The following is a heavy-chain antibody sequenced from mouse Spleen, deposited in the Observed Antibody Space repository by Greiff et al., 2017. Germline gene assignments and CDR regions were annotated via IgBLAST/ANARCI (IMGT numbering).Heavy chain of an antibody. CDR3: ARVHYYGSSRAWFAY. CDR1: GFTFSDYY. CDR2: INYDGSST. V-gene: IGHV5-16*01. J-gene: IGHJ3*01. Sequence: EVKLMESEGGLVQPGSSMKLSCTASGFTFSDYYMAWVRQVPEKGLEWVANINYDGSSTYYLDSLKSRFIISRDNAKNILYLQMSSLKSEDTATYYCARVHYYGSSRAWFAYWGQGTLVTVSA. D-gene: IGHD1-1*01.